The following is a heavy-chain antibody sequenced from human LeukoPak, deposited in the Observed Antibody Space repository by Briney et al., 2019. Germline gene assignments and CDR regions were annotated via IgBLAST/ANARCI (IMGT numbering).Heavy chain of an antibody. J-gene: IGHJ6*02. V-gene: IGHV4-4*02. D-gene: IGHD3-10*01. CDR1: GGSISSSNW. CDR2: INHSGST. CDR3: ARGRGKVDV. Sequence: KSSGTLSLTCAVSGGSISSSNWWSWVRQPPGKGLEWIGEINHSGSTNYNPSLKSRVTISVDTSKNQFSLKLSSVTAADTAVYYCARGRGKVDVWGQGTTVTVSS.